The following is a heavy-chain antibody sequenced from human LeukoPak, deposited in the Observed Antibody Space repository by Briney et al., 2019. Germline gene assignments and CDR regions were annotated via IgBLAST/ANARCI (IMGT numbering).Heavy chain of an antibody. J-gene: IGHJ5*02. CDR3: AGESCSSTSCSNWFDP. Sequence: PSETLSLTCTVSGGSISSSSYYWGWIRQPPGKGLEWIGSIYYSGSTYYNPSLKSRVTISVDTSKNQFSLKLSSVTAADTAVYYCAGESCSSTSCSNWFDPWGQGTLVTVSS. CDR2: IYYSGST. D-gene: IGHD2-2*01. CDR1: GGSISSSSYY. V-gene: IGHV4-39*02.